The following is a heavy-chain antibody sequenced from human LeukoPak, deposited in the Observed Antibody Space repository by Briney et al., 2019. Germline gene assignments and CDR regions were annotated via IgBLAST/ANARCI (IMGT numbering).Heavy chain of an antibody. CDR1: GGSISSYY. J-gene: IGHJ5*02. D-gene: IGHD2-2*01. Sequence: PSETLSLTCTVSGGSISSYYWSWIRQPPGKGLEWIGYIYYSGSTNYNPSLKSRVTISVDTSKNQFSLKLSSVTAADTAVYYCGRNAPRGGFDPWGQGTLVTVSS. V-gene: IGHV4-59*01. CDR3: GRNAPRGGFDP. CDR2: IYYSGST.